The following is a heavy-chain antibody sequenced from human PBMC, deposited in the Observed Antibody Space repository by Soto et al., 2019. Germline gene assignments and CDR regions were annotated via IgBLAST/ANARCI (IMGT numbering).Heavy chain of an antibody. CDR1: GGSISSGGYS. J-gene: IGHJ4*02. CDR3: ARRYGASFDY. CDR2: IYHSGST. V-gene: IGHV4-30-2*02. Sequence: PSETLSLTCAVSGGSISSGGYSWSWIRQPPGKGLEWIGYIYHSGSTYYNPSLKSRVTISVDTSKNQFSLKLSSVTAADTAVYYCARRYGASFDYWSQGTLVTVSS. D-gene: IGHD4-17*01.